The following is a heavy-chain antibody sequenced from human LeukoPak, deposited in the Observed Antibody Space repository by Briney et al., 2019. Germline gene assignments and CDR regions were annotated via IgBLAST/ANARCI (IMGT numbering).Heavy chain of an antibody. CDR2: ISSSSSTI. J-gene: IGHJ4*02. CDR3: AREPGRDYDDILWYFDY. V-gene: IGHV3-48*04. Sequence: PGGSLRLSCAASGFTFSTYSMNWVRQAPGKGLEWVSYISSSSSTIYYADSAKGRFIISRGNAKNSLYLQMNSLRVEDTAVYYCAREPGRDYDDILWYFDYWGQGTLVTVSS. CDR1: GFTFSTYS. D-gene: IGHD3-9*01.